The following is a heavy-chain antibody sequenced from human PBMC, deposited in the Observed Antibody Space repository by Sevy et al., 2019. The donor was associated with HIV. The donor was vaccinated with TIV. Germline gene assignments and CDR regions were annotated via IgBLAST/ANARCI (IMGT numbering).Heavy chain of an antibody. V-gene: IGHV3-23*01. J-gene: IGHJ4*02. D-gene: IGHD3-10*01. CDR1: EFTFSSYA. Sequence: GGSLRLSCAASEFTFSSYAMTWVRQAPGKGLEWVSGISGSGGTTYYADSLKGRFTISRDNSKNTLYLQMNSLRAEDTVVYYCAKVAGSGTYYSGDFDYWGQGTLVTVSS. CDR3: AKVAGSGTYYSGDFDY. CDR2: ISGSGGTT.